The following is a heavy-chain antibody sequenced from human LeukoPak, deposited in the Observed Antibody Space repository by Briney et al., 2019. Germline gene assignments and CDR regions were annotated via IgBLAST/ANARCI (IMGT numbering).Heavy chain of an antibody. J-gene: IGHJ4*02. CDR3: TGDNFDSSVKFDY. V-gene: IGHV3-73*01. D-gene: IGHD3-22*01. CDR2: IRSKANNYAT. CDR1: GFTFSGSA. Sequence: RSGGSLRLSCVVSGFTFSGSAVHWVRQASGKGLEWVGRIRSKANNYATAYAASVKGRFTISRDDSKNTAYLQMNSLKTEDTAVYYCTGDNFDSSVKFDYWGQGTLATVSS.